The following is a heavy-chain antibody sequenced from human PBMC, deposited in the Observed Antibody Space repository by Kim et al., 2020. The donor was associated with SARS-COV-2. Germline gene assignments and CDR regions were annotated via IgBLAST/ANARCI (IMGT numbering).Heavy chain of an antibody. Sequence: LSLTCAASGFTFSSYGMSWVRQAPGKGLEWVSGISESGGSTYYADSVKGRFTISRDNSKNTLFLQMHSLRAEDTAVYYCARTDLIWGQGTTVTVSS. CDR3: ARTDLI. CDR1: GFTFSSYG. CDR2: ISESGGST. J-gene: IGHJ6*02. V-gene: IGHV3-23*01. D-gene: IGHD1-1*01.